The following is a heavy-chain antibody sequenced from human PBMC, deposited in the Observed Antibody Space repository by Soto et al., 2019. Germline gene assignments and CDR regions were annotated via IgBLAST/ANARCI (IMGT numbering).Heavy chain of an antibody. V-gene: IGHV4-59*08. CDR3: ARSYSGYALDYYYYYMDV. J-gene: IGHJ6*03. CDR1: GGSISSYY. D-gene: IGHD5-12*01. CDR2: IYYSGST. Sequence: SETLSLTCTVSGGSISSYYWSWIRQPPGKGLEWIGYIYYSGSTNYNPSLKSRVTISVDTSKNQFSLKLSSVTAADTAVYYCARSYSGYALDYYYYYMDVWGKGTTVTVSS.